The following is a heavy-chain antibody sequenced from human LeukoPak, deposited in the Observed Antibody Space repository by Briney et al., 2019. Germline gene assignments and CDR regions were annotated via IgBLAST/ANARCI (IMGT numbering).Heavy chain of an antibody. CDR1: GYTFTSYY. V-gene: IGHV1-46*01. CDR2: INPSGGST. CDR3: ARDSMVRGVNYAFDT. Sequence: ASVKVSCKASGYTFTSYYMHWVRQAPGQGLEWMGIINPSGGSTSYAQKFQGRVTMTRDTSTSTVYMELSSLRSEDTAVYYCARDSMVRGVNYAFDTWGQGTMVTVSS. D-gene: IGHD3-10*01. J-gene: IGHJ3*02.